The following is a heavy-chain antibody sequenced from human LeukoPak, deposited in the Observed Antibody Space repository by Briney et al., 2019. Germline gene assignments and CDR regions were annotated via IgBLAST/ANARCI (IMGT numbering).Heavy chain of an antibody. J-gene: IGHJ6*02. CDR1: GYTFTGYY. V-gene: IGHV1-2*02. CDR2: INPNSGGT. CDR3: ARAPATYYGMDV. D-gene: IGHD2-15*01. Sequence: GASVKVSCKAAGYTFTGYYMHWVRQAPGQGLEWMGWINPNSGGTNYAQKFQGRVTMTRDTSISTAYMELSRLRSDDSAVYYCARAPATYYGMDVWGQGTTVTVSS.